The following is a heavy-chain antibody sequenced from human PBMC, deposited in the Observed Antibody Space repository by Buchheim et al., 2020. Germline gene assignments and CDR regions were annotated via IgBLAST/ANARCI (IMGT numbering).Heavy chain of an antibody. CDR3: TTDRRVEWLLYSTAYYYGMDV. V-gene: IGHV3-15*07. J-gene: IGHJ6*02. D-gene: IGHD3-3*01. CDR2: IKSESDGGTT. Sequence: EVQLVESGGDLVKPGGYLRLSCAASGFTFSNAWMNWVRQPPGKGLEWVGRIKSESDGGTTDYAAPVNDRFFISRDDVKQQLYLQMSSLKTEDTAVYYCTTDRRVEWLLYSTAYYYGMDVWGQGTT. CDR1: GFTFSNAW.